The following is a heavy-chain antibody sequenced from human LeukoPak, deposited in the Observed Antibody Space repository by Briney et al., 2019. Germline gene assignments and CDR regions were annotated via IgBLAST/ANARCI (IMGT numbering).Heavy chain of an antibody. Sequence: SETLSLTCTVSGGSISSYYWSWIRQPPGKGLEWIGYIYYSGSTNYNPSLKSRVTISVDTSKNQFSLKLSSVTAADTAVYYCARLYSSLFDYWGQGTLVTVSS. CDR1: GGSISSYY. J-gene: IGHJ4*02. D-gene: IGHD6-19*01. V-gene: IGHV4-59*01. CDR2: IYYSGST. CDR3: ARLYSSLFDY.